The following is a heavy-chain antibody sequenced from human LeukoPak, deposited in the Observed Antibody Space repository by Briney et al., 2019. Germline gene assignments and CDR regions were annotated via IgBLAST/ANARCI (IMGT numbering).Heavy chain of an antibody. J-gene: IGHJ4*02. Sequence: GGSLRLSCAASGFTFSSYSMNWVRQAPGKGLEWVSSISSSSSYLYYADSVKGRFTISRDNAKSSMYLQMNSLRAEDTAVYYCARDQGAAAGTDGYWGQGTLVTVSS. CDR1: GFTFSSYS. V-gene: IGHV3-21*01. D-gene: IGHD6-13*01. CDR3: ARDQGAAAGTDGY. CDR2: ISSSSSYL.